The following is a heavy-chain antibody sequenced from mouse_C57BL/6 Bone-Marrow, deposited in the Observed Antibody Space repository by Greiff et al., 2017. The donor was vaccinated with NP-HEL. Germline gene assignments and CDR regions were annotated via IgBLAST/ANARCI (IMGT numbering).Heavy chain of an antibody. D-gene: IGHD1-1*01. CDR2: IYPGSGNT. J-gene: IGHJ3*01. V-gene: IGHV1-76*01. Sequence: QVQLQQSGAELVRPGASVKLSCKASGYTFTDYYINWVKQRPGQGLEWIARIYPGSGNTYYNEKFKGKATLTAEKSSSTAYMQLSSLTSEDSAVCFCAREGPYYYGSSLFAYWGQGTLVTVSA. CDR3: AREGPYYYGSSLFAY. CDR1: GYTFTDYY.